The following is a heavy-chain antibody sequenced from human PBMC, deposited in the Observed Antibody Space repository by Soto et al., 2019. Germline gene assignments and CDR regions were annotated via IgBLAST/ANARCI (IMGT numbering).Heavy chain of an antibody. V-gene: IGHV3-30-3*01. CDR3: ARDKAPYSSGWHNRHFDY. CDR1: GFTFSSYA. CDR2: MSYDGSNK. Sequence: QVQLVESGGGVVQPGRSLRLSCAASGFTFSSYAMHWVRQAPGKGLEWVAVMSYDGSNKYYADSVKGRFTISRDNSKNTLELQMNSLRAEDTAVYYCARDKAPYSSGWHNRHFDYWGQGTLVAVSS. D-gene: IGHD6-19*01. J-gene: IGHJ4*02.